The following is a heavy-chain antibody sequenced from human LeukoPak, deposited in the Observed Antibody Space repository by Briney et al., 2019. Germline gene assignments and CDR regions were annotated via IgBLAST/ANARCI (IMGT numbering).Heavy chain of an antibody. J-gene: IGHJ4*02. CDR2: HSSGGST. Sequence: GGSLRLSCAASGFTSSSNYMRWVPQAPGKGPVWVAVHSSGGSTCYADSVQGRYTIARDNSKSTLYLQMTSLRAEDTAVYYCARQRYSVWGQGTLVTVSS. CDR1: GFTSSSNY. CDR3: ARQRYSV. V-gene: IGHV3-53*01. D-gene: IGHD3-9*01.